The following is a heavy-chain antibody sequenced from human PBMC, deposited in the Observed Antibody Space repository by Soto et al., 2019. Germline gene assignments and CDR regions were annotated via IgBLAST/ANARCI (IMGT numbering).Heavy chain of an antibody. CDR3: ARDKGSGKVFDY. V-gene: IGHV1-69*13. CDR1: GGTFSSYA. Sequence: SVKVSCKASGGTFSSYAISWVRQAPGQGLEWMGGIIPIFGTANYAQKFQGRVTITAGESTSTAYMELSSLRSEDTAVYYCARDKGSGKVFDYWGQGTLVTVSS. D-gene: IGHD6-25*01. CDR2: IIPIFGTA. J-gene: IGHJ4*02.